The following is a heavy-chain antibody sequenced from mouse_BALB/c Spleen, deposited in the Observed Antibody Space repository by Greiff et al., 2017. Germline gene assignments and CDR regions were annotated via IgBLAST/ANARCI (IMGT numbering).Heavy chain of an antibody. V-gene: IGHV5-12-2*01. CDR3: ARHDRDDYAHFDY. CDR2: ISNGGGST. CDR1: GFTFSSYT. J-gene: IGHJ2*01. Sequence: EVQGVESGGGLVQPGGSLKLSCAASGFTFSSYTMSWVRQTPEKRLEWVAYISNGGGSTYYPDTVKGRFTISRDNAKNTLYLQMSSLKSEDTAMYYCARHDRDDYAHFDYWGQGTTLTVSS. D-gene: IGHD2-4*01.